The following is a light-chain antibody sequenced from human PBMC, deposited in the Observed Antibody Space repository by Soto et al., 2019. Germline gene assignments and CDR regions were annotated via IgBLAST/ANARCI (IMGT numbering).Light chain of an antibody. J-gene: IGKJ3*01. CDR2: AAS. Sequence: DIQMTQSPSSLSASVGDRVTITCRASRSIRTYLNWYQVKPGKAPKLLIYAASTLHTGAPSRFSASGSGTDFTLTITSMQPEEFATYFCQQTYNSPRFTFGPGTTVDFK. CDR1: RSIRTY. V-gene: IGKV1-39*01. CDR3: QQTYNSPRFT.